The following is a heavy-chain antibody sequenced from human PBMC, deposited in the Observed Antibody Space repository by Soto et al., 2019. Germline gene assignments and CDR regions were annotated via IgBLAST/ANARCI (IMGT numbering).Heavy chain of an antibody. V-gene: IGHV4-61*08. CDR3: ARIPVDTYMINWFDP. J-gene: IGHJ5*02. CDR2: IYYSGST. Sequence: SETLSLTCTVSGGSVSSGDYYWSWIRRPPGKGLEWIGYIYYSGSTNYNPSLKSRVSISLDTSKNQFSLRLTSVTAADTAVYYCARIPVDTYMINWFDPWGQGTLVTVSS. CDR1: GGSVSSGDYY. D-gene: IGHD5-18*01.